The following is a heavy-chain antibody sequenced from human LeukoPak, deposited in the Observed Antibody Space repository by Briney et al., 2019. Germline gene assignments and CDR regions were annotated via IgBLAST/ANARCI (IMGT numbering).Heavy chain of an antibody. V-gene: IGHV1-24*01. CDR1: GYTLTELS. J-gene: IGHJ6*02. CDR2: FDPEDGET. CDR3: ATGIHCSGGSCQTDYYYYGMDV. Sequence: ASVKVSCTVSGYTLTELSMHWVRQAPGKGLEWMGGFDPEDGETIYAQKFQGRVTMTEDTSTDTAYMELSSLRSEDTAVYYCATGIHCSGGSCQTDYYYYGMDVWGQGTTVTVSS. D-gene: IGHD2-15*01.